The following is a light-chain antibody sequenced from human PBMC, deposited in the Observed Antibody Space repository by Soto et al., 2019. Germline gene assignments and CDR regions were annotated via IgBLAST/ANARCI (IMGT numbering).Light chain of an antibody. V-gene: IGKV1-39*01. CDR2: AAA. Sequence: DVQMTQSPSSLSASVGDIVTITCRASQTINSYLNWYQQKPGKAPKLLIYAAASLKSGVPPRFSGSGSGTDFTLNISNLQPEDFATYYCQQSYSTFTTCGRGTKVELK. CDR3: QQSYSTFTT. CDR1: QTINSY. J-gene: IGKJ1*01.